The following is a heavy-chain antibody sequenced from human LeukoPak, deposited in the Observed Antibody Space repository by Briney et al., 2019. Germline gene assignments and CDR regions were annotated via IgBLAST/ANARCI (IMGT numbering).Heavy chain of an antibody. CDR2: IKHDGSEK. V-gene: IGHV3-7*01. D-gene: IGHD3-10*01. CDR3: ARRLGLGFGEYSNNWFDP. CDR1: GFTFSSYG. J-gene: IGHJ5*02. Sequence: GGSLRLSCAASGFTFSSYGMHWVRQAPGKGLEWVANIKHDGSEKYYVDSVKGRFTISRDNAKNSLYLQMNSLRAEDTAVYYCARRLGLGFGEYSNNWFDPWGQGTLVTVSS.